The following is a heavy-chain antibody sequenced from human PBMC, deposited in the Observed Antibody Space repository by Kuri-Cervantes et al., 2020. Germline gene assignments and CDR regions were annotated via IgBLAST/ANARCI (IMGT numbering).Heavy chain of an antibody. J-gene: IGHJ6*02. V-gene: IGHV3-21*01. D-gene: IGHD3-10*01. CDR1: GFTFSSYS. CDR3: ARDQDYYGSGSYYNGELCYYYYGMDV. Sequence: GGSLRLSCAASGFTFSSYSMNWVRQAPGKGLEWVSSISSSSSYIYYADSVKGRFTISRDNAKNSLYLQMNSLRAEDTAVYYCARDQDYYGSGSYYNGELCYYYYGMDVWGQGTTVTVSS. CDR2: ISSSSSYI.